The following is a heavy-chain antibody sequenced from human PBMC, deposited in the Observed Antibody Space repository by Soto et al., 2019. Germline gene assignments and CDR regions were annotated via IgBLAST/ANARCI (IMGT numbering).Heavy chain of an antibody. Sequence: EVQLVESGGGLVQPGRSLRLSCAASGFSFDDYAMHWVRQAPGKGLEWVSVISWNSGSIGYADSVKGRFTISRDNAKYSLYLQMNSLRTEDTALYYCAKDRSDFWSPYSENAFDIWGQGTMVTVSS. CDR3: AKDRSDFWSPYSENAFDI. V-gene: IGHV3-9*01. D-gene: IGHD3-3*01. CDR2: ISWNSGSI. J-gene: IGHJ3*02. CDR1: GFSFDDYA.